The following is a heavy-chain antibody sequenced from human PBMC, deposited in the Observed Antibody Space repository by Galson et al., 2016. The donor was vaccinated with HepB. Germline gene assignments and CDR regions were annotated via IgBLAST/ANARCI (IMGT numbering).Heavy chain of an antibody. D-gene: IGHD6-19*01. CDR1: GFAFSVYG. CDR3: AKDPYYSSGWGAFES. Sequence: SLRLSCAASGFAFSVYGMTWVRQAPRKGLEWVSTISGDGASTYYADSVKGRFSISRDNSRTTLDLQMHSLRGEDTALYYCAKDPYYSSGWGAFESWGQGTLVTVSS. CDR2: ISGDGAST. J-gene: IGHJ4*02. V-gene: IGHV3-23*01.